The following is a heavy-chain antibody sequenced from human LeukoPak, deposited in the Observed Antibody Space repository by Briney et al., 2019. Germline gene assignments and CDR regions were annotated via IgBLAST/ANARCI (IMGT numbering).Heavy chain of an antibody. V-gene: IGHV1-8*01. CDR3: ARGRGLVFDWLLYGGGEAKNWFDP. CDR2: MNPNSGNT. D-gene: IGHD3-9*01. J-gene: IGHJ5*02. CDR1: GYTFTSYD. Sequence: ASVKVSCKASGYTFTSYDINWVRQATGQGLEWMGWMNPNSGNTGYAQKFQGRVTMTRNTSISTAYMELSSLRSEDTAVYYCARGRGLVFDWLLYGGGEAKNWFDPWGQGTLVTASS.